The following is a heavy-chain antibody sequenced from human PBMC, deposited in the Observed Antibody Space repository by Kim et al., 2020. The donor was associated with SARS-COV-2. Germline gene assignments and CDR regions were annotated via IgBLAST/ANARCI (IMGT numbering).Heavy chain of an antibody. J-gene: IGHJ5*02. CDR3: VREVRGVNNWFDP. CDR1: GYTFTSYA. V-gene: IGHV7-4-1*02. Sequence: ASVKVSCKASGYTFTSYAMNWVRQAPGQGLEWMGLINTNTGNPTYAQGFTGRFVFSLDTSVSTAYLQISSLKAEDTAVYYCVREVRGVNNWFDPWGQGTLVTVSS. CDR2: INTNTGNP. D-gene: IGHD3-10*01.